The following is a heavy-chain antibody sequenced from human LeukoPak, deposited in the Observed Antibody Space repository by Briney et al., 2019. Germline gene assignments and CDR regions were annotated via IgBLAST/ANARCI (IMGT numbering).Heavy chain of an antibody. CDR3: ARVPYYYASFDY. Sequence: SETLSLTCAVYGGSLSGYYWSWIRQPPGKGLEWIGEINHSGSTNYNPSLKSRVTISVDTSKNQFSLKLSSVTAADTAVYYCARVPYYYASFDYWGQGTLVTVSS. V-gene: IGHV4-34*01. CDR1: GGSLSGYY. J-gene: IGHJ4*02. D-gene: IGHD3-10*01. CDR2: INHSGST.